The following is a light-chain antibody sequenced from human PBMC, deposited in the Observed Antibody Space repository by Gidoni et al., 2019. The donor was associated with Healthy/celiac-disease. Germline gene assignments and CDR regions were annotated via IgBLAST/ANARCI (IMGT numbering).Light chain of an antibody. Sequence: LIYDASNRATGIPARFSGSGSGTDFTLTISSLEPEDFAVYYCQQLGAFXPXTKVDIK. V-gene: IGKV3-11*01. CDR3: QQLGA. J-gene: IGKJ3*01. CDR2: DAS.